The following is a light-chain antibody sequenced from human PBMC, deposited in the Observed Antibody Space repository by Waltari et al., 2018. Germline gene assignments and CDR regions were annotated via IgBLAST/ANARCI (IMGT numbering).Light chain of an antibody. CDR3: SMYMGSGIWV. V-gene: IGLV8-61*01. CDR1: SVSVSSTSY. Sequence: QTVLPQEPSLSVSPGGPVNLTCALSSVSVSSTSYANWYQQTPDQAPLTIVYKGNGRSSGVPDRSSGSILGNRAALTITGAQADDESDYYCSMYMGSGIWVFGGGTKLTVL. J-gene: IGLJ3*02. CDR2: KGN.